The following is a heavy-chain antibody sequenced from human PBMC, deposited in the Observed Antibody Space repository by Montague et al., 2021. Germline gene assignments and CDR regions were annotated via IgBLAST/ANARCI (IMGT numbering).Heavy chain of an antibody. Sequence: CAISGDSASSNSVTWHWIRQSPSRGLEWLGRTYYSSKWANDYALSVRSRITFNPDTSKNQFSLQLDSVTPEDTAVYYCVRQSVSGKFDYWGQGTRVTVSS. CDR1: GDSASSNSVT. D-gene: IGHD6-19*01. CDR3: VRQSVSGKFDY. V-gene: IGHV6-1*01. J-gene: IGHJ4*02. CDR2: TYYSSKWAN.